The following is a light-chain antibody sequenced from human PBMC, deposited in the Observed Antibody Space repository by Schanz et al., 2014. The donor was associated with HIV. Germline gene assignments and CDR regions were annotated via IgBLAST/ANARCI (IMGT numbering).Light chain of an antibody. CDR1: QAIRAD. Sequence: DIPMTQSPSPLSASIGDTITITCRASQAIRADLGWYQQKPGRAPKRLIYGASNLQSGVPSRFSGSGSETEFTLTVSSLQAEDFATYYCLQYHAFPWTFGQGTKVDVK. V-gene: IGKV1-17*01. J-gene: IGKJ1*01. CDR3: LQYHAFPWT. CDR2: GAS.